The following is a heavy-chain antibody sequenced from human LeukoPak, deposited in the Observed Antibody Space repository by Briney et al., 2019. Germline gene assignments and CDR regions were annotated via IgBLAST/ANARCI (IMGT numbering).Heavy chain of an antibody. CDR2: INPNSGGT. D-gene: IGHD2-15*01. CDR1: GYTFTGYY. J-gene: IGHJ5*02. Sequence: GASVKVSCKASGYTFTGYYMHWVRQAPGQGLEWMGWINPNSGGTNYAQKCQRRVTMTRDTSISTAYMEPSRLRSDDTAVYYCAREPTFTDIVVVVASNWFDPWGQGTLVTVSS. CDR3: AREPTFTDIVVVVASNWFDP. V-gene: IGHV1-2*02.